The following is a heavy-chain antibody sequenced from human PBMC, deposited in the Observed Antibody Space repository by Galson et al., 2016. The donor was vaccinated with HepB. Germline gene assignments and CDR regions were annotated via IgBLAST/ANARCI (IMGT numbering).Heavy chain of an antibody. V-gene: IGHV5-10-1*01. CDR3: ARHRYYYDSSGDYSALGY. CDR1: GYSFTSYW. D-gene: IGHD3-22*01. Sequence: QSGAEVKKPGESLRISCKGSGYSFTSYWISWVRQMPGKGLEWMGRIDPSDSYTNYSPSFQGHVTISADKSISTAYLQWSSLKASDTAMYYCARHRYYYDSSGDYSALGYWGQGTLVTVSS. J-gene: IGHJ4*02. CDR2: IDPSDSYT.